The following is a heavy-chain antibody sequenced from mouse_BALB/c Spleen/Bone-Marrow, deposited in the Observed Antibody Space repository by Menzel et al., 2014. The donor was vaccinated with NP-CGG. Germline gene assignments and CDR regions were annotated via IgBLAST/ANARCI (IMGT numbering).Heavy chain of an antibody. J-gene: IGHJ4*01. CDR3: ARGEYYAMDY. CDR1: GFNIKDTY. V-gene: IGHV14-3*02. Sequence: EVQLQQSGAELVKPGASVKLSCTASGFNIKDTYMHWVKQRPEQGLEWIGRIDPANGNTKYDPKFQGKATITADTSSNTAYLQRSSLTSEDTAVYYCARGEYYAMDYWGQGTSVTVSS. CDR2: IDPANGNT.